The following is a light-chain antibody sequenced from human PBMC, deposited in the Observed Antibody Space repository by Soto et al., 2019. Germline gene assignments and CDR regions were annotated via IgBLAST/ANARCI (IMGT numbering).Light chain of an antibody. CDR3: ISYTTSTSTPDV. J-gene: IGLJ1*01. Sequence: QSALTQPAAVSGSPGQSTTISCTGTSSDIGTYHHVSWYQQHPGKAPKLIIYEVNNRPSGISNRFSGSKSDNTASLTISGLQAEDEGDYYCISYTTSTSTPDVFGSGTKVTVL. V-gene: IGLV2-14*01. CDR1: SSDIGTYHH. CDR2: EVN.